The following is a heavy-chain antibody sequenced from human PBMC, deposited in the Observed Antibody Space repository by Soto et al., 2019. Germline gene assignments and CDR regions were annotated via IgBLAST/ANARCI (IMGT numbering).Heavy chain of an antibody. CDR3: AKRYGSGSYRDFNSYYGMDI. Sequence: SVKVSCKASGGTFSSYAISWVRQAPGQGLEWMGGIIPIFGTANYAQKFQGRVTITADESTSTAYMELSSLRSEDTAVYYCAKRYGSGSYRDFNSYYGMDIWGQGTSVTVSS. J-gene: IGHJ6*02. CDR1: GGTFSSYA. CDR2: IIPIFGTA. D-gene: IGHD3-10*01. V-gene: IGHV1-69*13.